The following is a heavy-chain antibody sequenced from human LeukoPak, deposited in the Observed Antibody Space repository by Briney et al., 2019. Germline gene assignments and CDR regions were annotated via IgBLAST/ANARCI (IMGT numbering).Heavy chain of an antibody. D-gene: IGHD6-19*01. J-gene: IGHJ4*02. CDR3: ARVVAVAGTGYFDS. Sequence: GASVKVSCKASGYSFSKHAMNWVRQAPGQGLEWMGWINTNTGNPTYAQGFIGRFVFSLDISVSTAYLQISNLKAEDTAVYYCARVVAVAGTGYFDSWGQGTLVTVSS. CDR1: GYSFSKHA. V-gene: IGHV7-4-1*02. CDR2: INTNTGNP.